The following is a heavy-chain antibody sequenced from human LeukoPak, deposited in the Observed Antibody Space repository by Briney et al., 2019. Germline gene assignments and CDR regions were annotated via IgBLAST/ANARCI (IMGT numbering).Heavy chain of an antibody. CDR3: ARVSVATYYYYGMDV. CDR2: INSDGSST. D-gene: IGHD2-15*01. V-gene: IGHV3-74*01. Sequence: PGGSLRLSCAASGFTFGSYWMHWVRQAPGKGLVWVSRINSDGSSTSYADSVKGRFTISRDNAKNALYLQMNSLRAEDTAVYYCARVSVATYYYYGMDVWGQGTTVTVSS. J-gene: IGHJ6*02. CDR1: GFTFGSYW.